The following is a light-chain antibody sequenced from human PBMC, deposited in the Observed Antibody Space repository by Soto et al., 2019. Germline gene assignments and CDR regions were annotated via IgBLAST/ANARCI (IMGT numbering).Light chain of an antibody. CDR3: AAWDDSLNALYV. J-gene: IGLJ1*01. V-gene: IGLV1-44*01. CDR2: SNN. Sequence: QSVLTQPPSASGTPGQMVTISCSGSSSNIGSNTVNWYQQLPGTAPKLLTYSNNQRPSGVPDRLSGSKSGTSASLAISGLQSEDEADYYCAAWDDSLNALYVFGTGTKVTVL. CDR1: SSNIGSNT.